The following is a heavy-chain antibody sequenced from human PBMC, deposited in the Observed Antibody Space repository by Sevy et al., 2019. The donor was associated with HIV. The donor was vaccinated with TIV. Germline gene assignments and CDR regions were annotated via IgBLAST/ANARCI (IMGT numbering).Heavy chain of an antibody. CDR2: IHYSGGT. Sequence: SETLSLTCTVSGGSISSSETYWSWIRQPPGKGLEWIGYIHYSGGTYYNPFLKSRVAMSVGTSEKQFSLKLSLLTAAETAVYYCASKRGYNHGPFDYWGQGTLVTVSS. J-gene: IGHJ4*02. D-gene: IGHD5-12*01. CDR3: ASKRGYNHGPFDY. CDR1: GGSISSSETY. V-gene: IGHV4-30-4*01.